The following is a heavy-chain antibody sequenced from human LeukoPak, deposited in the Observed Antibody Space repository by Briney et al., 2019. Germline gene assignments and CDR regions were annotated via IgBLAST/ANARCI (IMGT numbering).Heavy chain of an antibody. V-gene: IGHV3-23*01. CDR3: ARDGYCSGGSCFSGFDP. D-gene: IGHD2-15*01. CDR1: GFTFRRYD. CDR2: ISGSGGST. Sequence: GGSLRLSCAASGFTFRRYDMTWVRQAPGKGLEWVSAISGSGGSTYYADSVKGRFTISSDNSKRTLYLQMNSLRAEDTAVYYCARDGYCSGGSCFSGFDPWGQGTLVTVSS. J-gene: IGHJ5*02.